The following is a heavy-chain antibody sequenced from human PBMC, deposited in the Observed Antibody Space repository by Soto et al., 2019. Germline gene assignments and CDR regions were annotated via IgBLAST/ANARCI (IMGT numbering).Heavy chain of an antibody. V-gene: IGHV4-31*03. J-gene: IGHJ4*02. CDR1: GGSIKSGAYY. CDR2: IYYSGST. D-gene: IGHD3-10*01. CDR3: ARDLIVGYFDC. Sequence: SETLSLTCTVSGGSIKSGAYYWSWIRQHPGKGLEWIGYIYYSGSTYYNPSLKSRVTISVDTSKNQFSLKLSSVTAADTAVYYCARDLIVGYFDCWGQGTLVTVS.